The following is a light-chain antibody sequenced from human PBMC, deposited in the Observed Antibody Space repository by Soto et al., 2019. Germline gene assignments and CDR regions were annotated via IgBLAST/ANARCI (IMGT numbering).Light chain of an antibody. CDR1: SSNIGAGHD. Sequence: QSVLTQPPSVSGAPGQRVTISCTGSSSNIGAGHDVHWYQQLPGTAPKLLIYANTNRPSGVPDRFSGSKSGTSASLAITGLQAEDEADYYCQSHDSSLSGYVFGTGTKVTVL. CDR2: ANT. V-gene: IGLV1-40*01. J-gene: IGLJ1*01. CDR3: QSHDSSLSGYV.